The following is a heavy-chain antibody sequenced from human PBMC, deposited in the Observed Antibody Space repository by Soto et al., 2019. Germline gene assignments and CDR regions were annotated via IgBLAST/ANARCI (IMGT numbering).Heavy chain of an antibody. J-gene: IGHJ4*02. Sequence: QVQLQQWGAGLLKPSETLSLTCAVYGGSFSGYYWSWIRQPPGKGLEWIGEINHSGSTNYNPSLKRRLTISVDTSKNQFSLKLSSVTAADTAVYYCARGRGVVVAAFDYWGQGTLVTVSS. CDR2: INHSGST. V-gene: IGHV4-34*01. CDR3: ARGRGVVVAAFDY. CDR1: GGSFSGYY. D-gene: IGHD2-15*01.